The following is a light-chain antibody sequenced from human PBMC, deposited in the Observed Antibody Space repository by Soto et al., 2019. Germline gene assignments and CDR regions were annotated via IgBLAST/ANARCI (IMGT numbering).Light chain of an antibody. J-gene: IGKJ1*01. CDR3: QQYGSSRT. V-gene: IGKV3-20*01. CDR2: GAS. Sequence: EMVLTQSPGTLSLSPGERATLSCRASQSVSNNYLAWYQQKPGQAPRLLIYGASNRATGIPDRLSGSVSGTDFTLTISRLEPEDFAVYYCQQYGSSRTVGQGTKVEIK. CDR1: QSVSNNY.